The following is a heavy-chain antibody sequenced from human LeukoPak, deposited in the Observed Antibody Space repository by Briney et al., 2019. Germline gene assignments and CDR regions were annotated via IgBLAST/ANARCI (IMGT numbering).Heavy chain of an antibody. CDR2: INPKSGGT. CDR1: GDTFTDYY. CDR3: ARARLEDSWAFDY. J-gene: IGHJ4*02. D-gene: IGHD6-13*01. V-gene: IGHV1-2*02. Sequence: ASVKVSCKASGDTFTDYYMHWVRQAPGQGLEWMGWINPKSGGTNYAQKFQGRVTMTRDTSISTAYMELSRLRSDDTAVYYCARARLEDSWAFDYWGQGTLVTVSS.